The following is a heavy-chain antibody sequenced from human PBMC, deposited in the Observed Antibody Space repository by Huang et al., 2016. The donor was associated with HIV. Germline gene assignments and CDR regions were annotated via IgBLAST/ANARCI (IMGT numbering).Heavy chain of an antibody. V-gene: IGHV1-69*13. J-gene: IGHJ3*01. CDR2: RIPRFGTR. D-gene: IGHD3-16*01. Sequence: QVQLVQSGAEVRKPGSSVKVSCRASGGSFNNFGINWVRQAPGQGLEWIGGRIPRFGTRNDAQRFKDRVTITADETTGVVHLEVTSLRSDDTAVDFCAKRGGAWGSPYAFDLWGPGTMVTVSS. CDR3: AKRGGAWGSPYAFDL. CDR1: GGSFNNFG.